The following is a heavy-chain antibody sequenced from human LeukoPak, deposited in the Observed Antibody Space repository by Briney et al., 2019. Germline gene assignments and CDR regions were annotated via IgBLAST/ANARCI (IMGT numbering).Heavy chain of an antibody. CDR1: GFIFSSYG. Sequence: GGSLRLSCAASGFIFSSYGMNWVRQAPGKGLEWVSYISGTGTTIYYADSVEGRFTISRDNAKYSLHLQMDSLRADDTAVYSCARGGLGSWTFDSWGQGTLVTVSS. D-gene: IGHD3-10*01. CDR2: ISGTGTTI. V-gene: IGHV3-48*04. J-gene: IGHJ5*01. CDR3: ARGGLGSWTFDS.